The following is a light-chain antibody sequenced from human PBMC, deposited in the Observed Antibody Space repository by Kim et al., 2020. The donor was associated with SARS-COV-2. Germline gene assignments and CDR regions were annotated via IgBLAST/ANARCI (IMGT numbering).Light chain of an antibody. J-gene: IGLJ1*01. Sequence: QSVLTQPPSTSGTPGQRVTISCSGSSSNIGVNTVSWYQHLPGTAPKLLIHDNNERPSGVPDRFSGSKSGTSASLAISGLLSEDEADYYCAEWDDSLDGHVFGTGTKVTVL. CDR3: AEWDDSLDGHV. V-gene: IGLV1-44*01. CDR2: DNN. CDR1: SSNIGVNT.